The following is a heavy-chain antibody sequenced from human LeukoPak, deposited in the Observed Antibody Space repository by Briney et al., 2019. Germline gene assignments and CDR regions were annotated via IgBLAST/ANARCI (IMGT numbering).Heavy chain of an antibody. CDR3: ARVKAGTKGYNWFDP. Sequence: SETLSLTCAVYGGSFSGYYWSWIRQPPGKGLEWIGEINHSGSTNYNPSLKSRVTISVDTSKNQFSLKLSSVTAADTAVYYCARVKAGTKGYNWFDPWGQGTLVTVSS. D-gene: IGHD1-7*01. V-gene: IGHV4-34*01. J-gene: IGHJ5*02. CDR1: GGSFSGYY. CDR2: INHSGST.